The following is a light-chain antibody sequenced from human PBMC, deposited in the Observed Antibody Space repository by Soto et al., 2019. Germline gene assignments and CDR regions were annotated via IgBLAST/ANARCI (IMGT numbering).Light chain of an antibody. V-gene: IGKV1-39*01. Sequence: DIQMTQSPSSLSASVGDRVTITCRASQSISSYLNWYQLKPRKAPKLLIYAASSLQSGVPSRFSGSGSGTDFTLTISSLQPEDFATYYCQQSYNTPTWTFGQGTKVEIK. CDR2: AAS. CDR1: QSISSY. CDR3: QQSYNTPTWT. J-gene: IGKJ1*01.